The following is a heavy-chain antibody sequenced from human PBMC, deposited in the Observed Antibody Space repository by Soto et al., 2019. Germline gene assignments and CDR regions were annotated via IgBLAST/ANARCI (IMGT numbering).Heavy chain of an antibody. V-gene: IGHV3-74*01. CDR3: GRQWLAHDY. D-gene: IGHD6-19*01. Sequence: EVQLVESGGGLVQPGGSLRLSCAASGFTFSSYWMHWVRQAPGKGLMWVSRMNSDGSSTSYADSVKGRFTISRDNARNTLFLHMNSLRAEATAVYYCGRQWLAHDYWGHGNLDTVSS. CDR2: MNSDGSST. J-gene: IGHJ4*01. CDR1: GFTFSSYW.